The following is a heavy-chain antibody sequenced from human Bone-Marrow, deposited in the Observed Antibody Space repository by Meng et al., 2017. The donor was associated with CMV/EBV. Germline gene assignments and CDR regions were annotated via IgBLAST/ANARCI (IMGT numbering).Heavy chain of an antibody. D-gene: IGHD5-12*01. V-gene: IGHV3-48*03. CDR2: ISSSGSTI. CDR1: GFTFSSYE. J-gene: IGHJ3*02. Sequence: GGSLRLSCAASGFTFSSYEMNWVRQAPGKGLEWVSYISSSGSTIYYADSVKGRFTISRDNAKNSLYLQMNSLRAEDTAVYYCARWEIVDAFDIWGQGTMVTVSS. CDR3: ARWEIVDAFDI.